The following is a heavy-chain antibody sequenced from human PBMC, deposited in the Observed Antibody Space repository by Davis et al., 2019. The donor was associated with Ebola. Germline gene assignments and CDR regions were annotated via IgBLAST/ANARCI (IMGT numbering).Heavy chain of an antibody. Sequence: ASVKVSCKASGYTFTSYDINWVRQAPGQGLEWMGWISAYNGNTNYAQKLQGRVTMTTDTSTSTAYMELRSLRSDDTAVYYCSRGRIVVVVAARDYYYGMDVWGQGTTVTVSS. CDR1: GYTFTSYD. D-gene: IGHD2-15*01. CDR2: ISAYNGNT. CDR3: SRGRIVVVVAARDYYYGMDV. J-gene: IGHJ6*02. V-gene: IGHV1-18*01.